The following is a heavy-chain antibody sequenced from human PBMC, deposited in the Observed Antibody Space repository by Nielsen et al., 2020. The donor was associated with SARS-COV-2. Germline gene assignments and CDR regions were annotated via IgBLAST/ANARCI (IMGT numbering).Heavy chain of an antibody. CDR2: IWSGRGYK. CDR3: ARPANDFWSGYYAGSYYYYGMDV. V-gene: IGHV3-33*01. J-gene: IGHJ6*02. D-gene: IGHD3-3*01. Sequence: VRQAPGKGLEWVAVIWSGRGYKHYRDSVKGRFTISRDNSKNTLYLQMNSLRAEDTAVYYCARPANDFWSGYYAGSYYYYGMDVWGQGTTVTVSS.